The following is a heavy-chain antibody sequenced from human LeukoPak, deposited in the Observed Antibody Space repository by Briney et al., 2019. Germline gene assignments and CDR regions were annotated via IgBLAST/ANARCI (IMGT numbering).Heavy chain of an antibody. CDR1: GFTFSSYW. V-gene: IGHV3-7*01. CDR3: ARKYSSGWYSVFDP. Sequence: GGSLSLSCAASGFTFSSYWMSWVRQAPGKGLEWVANIKQDGSEKYYVDSVKGRFTISRDNAKNSLYLQMNSLRAEDTAVYYCARKYSSGWYSVFDPWGQGTLVTVSS. CDR2: IKQDGSEK. J-gene: IGHJ5*02. D-gene: IGHD6-19*01.